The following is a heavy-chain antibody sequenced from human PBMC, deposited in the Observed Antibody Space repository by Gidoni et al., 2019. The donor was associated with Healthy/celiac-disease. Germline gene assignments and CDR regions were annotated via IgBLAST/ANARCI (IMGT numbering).Heavy chain of an antibody. Sequence: EVQLVESGGGLVQPGGSLKLPCAASGFTFSGSTMHWVRQASGKGLEWVGRIRSQANGYATTYAASVKGRFSISRDDSKNTAFLQMNSLKTEDTAVYYCTRHLVTGDDYGDDESWGQGTPVTVSS. CDR3: TRHLVTGDDYGDDES. D-gene: IGHD4-17*01. J-gene: IGHJ5*02. V-gene: IGHV3-73*02. CDR2: IRSQANGYAT. CDR1: GFTFSGST.